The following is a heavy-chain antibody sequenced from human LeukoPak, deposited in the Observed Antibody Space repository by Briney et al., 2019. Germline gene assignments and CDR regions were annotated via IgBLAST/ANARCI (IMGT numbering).Heavy chain of an antibody. CDR2: ISAYNGNT. CDR3: ARDFLYYYDSSGYYYY. D-gene: IGHD3-22*01. CDR1: GYTFTSYG. J-gene: IGHJ4*02. V-gene: IGHV1-18*01. Sequence: ASVKVSCKASGYTFTSYGISWVRQAPGQGLEWMGWISAYNGNTNYAQKLQGRVTMTTDTSTSTAYMELRSLRSDDTAVYYCARDFLYYYDSSGYYYYWGQGTLVTVSS.